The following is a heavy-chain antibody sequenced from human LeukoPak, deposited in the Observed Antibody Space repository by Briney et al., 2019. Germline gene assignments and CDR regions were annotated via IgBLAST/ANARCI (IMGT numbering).Heavy chain of an antibody. CDR3: ARDCSSTSCYTPEYFDY. V-gene: IGHV3-21*01. J-gene: IGHJ4*02. Sequence: GSLRLSCAVSGFTFSSYSMNWVRQPPGKGLEWVSSISSGSSDIYYADSVKGRFTISRDNAKNSLYLQMNSLRAEDTAVYYCARDCSSTSCYTPEYFDYWGRGTLVTVSS. D-gene: IGHD2-2*02. CDR2: ISSGSSDI. CDR1: GFTFSSYS.